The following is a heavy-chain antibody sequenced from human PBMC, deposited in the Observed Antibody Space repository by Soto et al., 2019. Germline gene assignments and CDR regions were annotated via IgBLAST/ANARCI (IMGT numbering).Heavy chain of an antibody. CDR3: ARLQAAAGDNDLTFDY. J-gene: IGHJ4*02. CDR1: GYSFTSYW. D-gene: IGHD6-13*01. Sequence: EVQLVQSGAEVKKPGESLRISCKGSGYSFTSYWISWVRQMPGKGLEWMGRIDPSDSYTNYSPSFQGHVTISADKSIXXAYLQWSSLKAADTAMYYCARLQAAAGDNDLTFDYWGQGTLVTVSS. V-gene: IGHV5-10-1*01. CDR2: IDPSDSYT.